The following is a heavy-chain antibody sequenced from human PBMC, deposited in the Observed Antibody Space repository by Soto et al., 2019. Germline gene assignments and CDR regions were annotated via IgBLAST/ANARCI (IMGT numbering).Heavy chain of an antibody. J-gene: IGHJ4*02. Sequence: VQLVESGGGLVKPGGSLRLSCAASGFTFSSYGMHWVRQAPGKGLEWVAVISYDGSNKYYADSVKGRFTISRDNSKNTLYLQMNSLRAEDTAVYYCAKGVSGSYPYYFDYWGQGTLVTVSS. V-gene: IGHV3-30*18. CDR1: GFTFSSYG. CDR3: AKGVSGSYPYYFDY. CDR2: ISYDGSNK. D-gene: IGHD3-16*02.